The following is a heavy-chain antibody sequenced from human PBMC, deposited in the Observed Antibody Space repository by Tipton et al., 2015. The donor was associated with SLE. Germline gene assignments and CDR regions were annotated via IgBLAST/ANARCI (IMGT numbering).Heavy chain of an antibody. D-gene: IGHD4/OR15-4a*01. CDR3: ARRCAKGLGY. V-gene: IGHV4-34*01. CDR1: GGSFSVYY. Sequence: LRLSCAFYGGSFSVYYWTWIRQPPGRGLEWIGEINQSGSTNYNPSLKSRDTISVNTSKNQFSLKLRSVTAADAAVYYCARRCAKGLGYWGQATLVPDSS. J-gene: IGHJ4*02. CDR2: INQSGST.